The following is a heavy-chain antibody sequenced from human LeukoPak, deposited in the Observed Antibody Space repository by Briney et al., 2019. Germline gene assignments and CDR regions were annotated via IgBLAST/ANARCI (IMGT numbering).Heavy chain of an antibody. CDR3: ARDYHGDYFDY. CDR2: IYNSGST. Sequence: SETLSLTCTVSGGSISNDYWSWIRQPPGKGLEWIGYIYNSGSTNYNPSLKSRVTLSVDTSKNQFSLKLSSVTAADTAVYYCARDYHGDYFDYWGQGTLVTVSS. D-gene: IGHD4-17*01. J-gene: IGHJ4*02. V-gene: IGHV4-59*01. CDR1: GGSISNDY.